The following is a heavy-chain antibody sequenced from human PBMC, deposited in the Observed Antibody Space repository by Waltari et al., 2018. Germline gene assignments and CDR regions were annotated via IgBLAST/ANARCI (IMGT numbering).Heavy chain of an antibody. Sequence: QVQLQQWGAGLLKPSETLSLTCAVYGGSFSGYYWIWIRQPPGKGLEWIGEINHSGSTNYNPSLKSRVTISVDTSKNQFSLKLSSVTAADTAVYYCARGINSSGWGAYYWGQGTLVTVSS. CDR2: INHSGST. D-gene: IGHD6-19*01. J-gene: IGHJ4*02. CDR3: ARGINSSGWGAYY. V-gene: IGHV4-34*01. CDR1: GGSFSGYY.